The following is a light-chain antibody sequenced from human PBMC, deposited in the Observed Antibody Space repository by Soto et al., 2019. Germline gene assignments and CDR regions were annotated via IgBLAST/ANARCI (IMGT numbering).Light chain of an antibody. J-gene: IGKJ1*01. Sequence: EIVLTQSPGTLSLSPGERGTLSCRASQNLGTLYLAWFQQKSGQAPRLLIYSASRRATGIPDRFSGSGSGTDFTLTISRLEPEDFAVYYCHQYDSWTFGQGTKVDIK. CDR2: SAS. CDR1: QNLGTLY. V-gene: IGKV3-20*01. CDR3: HQYDSWT.